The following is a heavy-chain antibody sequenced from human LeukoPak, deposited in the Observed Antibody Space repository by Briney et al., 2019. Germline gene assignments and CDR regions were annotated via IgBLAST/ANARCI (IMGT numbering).Heavy chain of an antibody. CDR1: GFTFSDYY. V-gene: IGHV3-11*04. D-gene: IGHD6-19*01. J-gene: IGHJ1*01. CDR2: ISSSGSTI. Sequence: GGSLRLSCAASGFTFSDYYMSWIRQAPGKGLEWVSYISSSGSTIYYADSVKGRFTISRDNAKNSLYLQMNSLRAEDTAVYYCAGGQYSSGWSFSAEYFQHWGQGTLVTVSS. CDR3: AGGQYSSGWSFSAEYFQH.